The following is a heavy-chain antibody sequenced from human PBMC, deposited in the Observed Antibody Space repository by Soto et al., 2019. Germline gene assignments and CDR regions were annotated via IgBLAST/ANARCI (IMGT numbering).Heavy chain of an antibody. D-gene: IGHD3-3*01. CDR1: GGSFSGYY. V-gene: IGHV4-34*01. Sequence: PSETLSLTCAVYGGSFSGYYWSWIRQPPGKGLEWIGEINHSGSTNYNPSLKSRVTISVDTSKNQFSLKLSSVTAADTAVYYCARVRQRFLEWFAQFYYYYGMDVWGQGTTVTVSS. CDR2: INHSGST. J-gene: IGHJ6*02. CDR3: ARVRQRFLEWFAQFYYYYGMDV.